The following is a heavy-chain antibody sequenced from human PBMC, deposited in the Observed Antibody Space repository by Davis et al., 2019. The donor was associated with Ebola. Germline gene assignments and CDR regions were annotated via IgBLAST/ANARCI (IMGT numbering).Heavy chain of an antibody. Sequence: GGSLRLSCAASGFTFSDYWMTWVRQAPGKGLEWVAVISYDGSNKYYADSVKGRFTISRDNSKNTLYLQMNSLRAEDTAVYYCAGGAVAGYNWFDPWGQGTLVTVSS. V-gene: IGHV3-30*03. J-gene: IGHJ5*02. D-gene: IGHD6-19*01. CDR1: GFTFSDYW. CDR3: AGGAVAGYNWFDP. CDR2: ISYDGSNK.